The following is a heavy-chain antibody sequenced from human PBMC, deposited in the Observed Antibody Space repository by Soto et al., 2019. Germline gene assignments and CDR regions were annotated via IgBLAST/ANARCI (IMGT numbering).Heavy chain of an antibody. Sequence: VAVISYDGSNKYYADSVKGRFTISRDNSKNTLYLQMNSLRAEDTAVYYCARDGGGYSYGYFDYWGQGTLVTVSS. CDR2: ISYDGSNK. J-gene: IGHJ4*02. CDR3: ARDGGGYSYGYFDY. D-gene: IGHD5-18*01. V-gene: IGHV3-30-3*01.